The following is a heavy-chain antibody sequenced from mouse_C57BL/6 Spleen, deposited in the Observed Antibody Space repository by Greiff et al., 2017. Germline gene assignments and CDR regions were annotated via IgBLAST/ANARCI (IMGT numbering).Heavy chain of an antibody. D-gene: IGHD2-4*01. CDR1: GYTFTSYW. V-gene: IGHV1-55*01. J-gene: IGHJ4*01. CDR3: ARGSYDYDGVDY. CDR2: IYPGSGST. Sequence: QVKLQQPGAELVKPGASVKMSCKASGYTFTSYWITWVKQRPGQGLEWIGDIYPGSGSTNYNEKFKSQATLTVDTSSSTAYMQLSSLTSEDSAVYYCARGSYDYDGVDYWGQGTSVTVSS.